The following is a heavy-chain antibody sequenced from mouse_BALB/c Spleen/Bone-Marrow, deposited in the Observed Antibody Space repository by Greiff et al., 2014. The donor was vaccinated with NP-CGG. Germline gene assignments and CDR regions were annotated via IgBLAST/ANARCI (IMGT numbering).Heavy chain of an antibody. CDR3: AKAGFAY. Sequence: VQLQQSGTELVRPGALVKLSCKASGFNIKDYYMHWVKQRPEQGLEWIGWIDPEXXXXIYXPXFQXXASITADTSSNTAYLQLSSLTSEDTAVYYCAKAGFAYWGQGTLVTVSA. V-gene: IGHV14-1*02. CDR1: GFNIKDYY. CDR2: IDPEXXXX. J-gene: IGHJ3*01.